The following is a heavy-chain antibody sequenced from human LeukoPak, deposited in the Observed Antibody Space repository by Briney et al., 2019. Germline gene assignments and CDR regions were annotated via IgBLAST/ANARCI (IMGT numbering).Heavy chain of an antibody. CDR1: GGSISSYS. D-gene: IGHD6-19*01. Sequence: SETLSHSRTVSGGSISSYSRSWIRQPPGKGLEWIGYMDDSGSTNYNPSLTSRVTISEDTSKNQLSLKLGSVTAADTAVYYCARHSSGSGRAFEYWGQGTPVTVSS. CDR2: MDDSGST. V-gene: IGHV4-59*08. CDR3: ARHSSGSGRAFEY. J-gene: IGHJ4*01.